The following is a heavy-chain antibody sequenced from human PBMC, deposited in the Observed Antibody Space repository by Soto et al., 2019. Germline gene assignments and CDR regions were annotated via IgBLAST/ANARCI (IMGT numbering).Heavy chain of an antibody. CDR2: ISWNSGSI. Sequence: PGGSLRLSCAASGFTFDDYAMHWVRQAPGKGLEWVSGISWNSGSIGYADSVKGRFTISRDNAKNSLYLQMNSLRAEDTALYYCAKDREYDSSGYYYGTDAFDIWGQGTMVTVSS. D-gene: IGHD3-22*01. J-gene: IGHJ3*02. CDR1: GFTFDDYA. V-gene: IGHV3-9*01. CDR3: AKDREYDSSGYYYGTDAFDI.